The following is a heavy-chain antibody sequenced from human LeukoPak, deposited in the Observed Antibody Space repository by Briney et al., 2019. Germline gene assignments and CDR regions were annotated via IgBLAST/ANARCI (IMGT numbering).Heavy chain of an antibody. CDR1: GYTFTSYD. Sequence: GASVKVSCKASGYTFTSYDINWVRQATGQGLEWMGWMNPNSGNTGYAQEFQGRVTMTRNTSISTAYMELSSLRSEDTAVYYCARDLTIAVAGDFDYWGQGTLVTVSS. CDR2: MNPNSGNT. D-gene: IGHD6-19*01. J-gene: IGHJ4*02. CDR3: ARDLTIAVAGDFDY. V-gene: IGHV1-8*01.